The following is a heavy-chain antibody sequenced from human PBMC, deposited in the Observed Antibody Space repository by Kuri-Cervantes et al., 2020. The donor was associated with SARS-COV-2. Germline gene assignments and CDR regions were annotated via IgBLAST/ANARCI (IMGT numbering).Heavy chain of an antibody. J-gene: IGHJ4*02. Sequence: SETLSLTCTVSGGSVRSSSYYWGWISQPPGKGLEWIGTIYYTGSAYYHSSLKSRVTISVDTCKNQFSLKLSSVTAADTAVYYCACLSSGYNDVFDFWGQGMLVTVSS. V-gene: IGHV4-39*01. CDR3: ACLSSGYNDVFDF. CDR1: GGSVRSSSYY. CDR2: IYYTGSA. D-gene: IGHD3-22*01.